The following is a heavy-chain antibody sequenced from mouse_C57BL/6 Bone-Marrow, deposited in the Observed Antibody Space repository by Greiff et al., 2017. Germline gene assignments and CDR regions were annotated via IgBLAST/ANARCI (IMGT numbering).Heavy chain of an antibody. CDR1: GYSITSGYY. D-gene: IGHD1-1*01. CDR3: ARGRIDCTTVVGRYFDV. V-gene: IGHV3-6*01. J-gene: IGHJ1*03. Sequence: EVKLQQSGPGLVKPSQSLSLTCSVTGYSITSGYYWNWIRQFPGNKLEWMGYISYDGSNNYNPSLKNRISITRDTSKNQFFLKLNSVTTEDTATYYCARGRIDCTTVVGRYFDVWGTGTTVTVSS. CDR2: ISYDGSN.